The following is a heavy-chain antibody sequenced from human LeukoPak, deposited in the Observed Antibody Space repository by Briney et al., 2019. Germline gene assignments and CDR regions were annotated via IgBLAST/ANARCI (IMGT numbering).Heavy chain of an antibody. V-gene: IGHV3-30*04. CDR3: ARDHGVRQWLVWDLGYYYYGMDV. Sequence: PGGSLRLSCAASGFTFSSYAMHWVRQAPRKGLEWVAVISYDGSNKYYADSVKGRFTISRDNSKNTLYLQMNSLRAEDTAVYYCARDHGVRQWLVWDLGYYYYGMDVWGQGTTVTVSS. J-gene: IGHJ6*02. CDR1: GFTFSSYA. D-gene: IGHD6-19*01. CDR2: ISYDGSNK.